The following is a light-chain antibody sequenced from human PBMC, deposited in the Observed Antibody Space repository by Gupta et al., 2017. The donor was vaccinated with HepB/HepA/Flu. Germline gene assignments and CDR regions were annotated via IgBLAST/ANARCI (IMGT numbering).Light chain of an antibody. V-gene: IGLV2-14*01. Sequence: QSALTQPASVSGSPGQSITISCTGTISDIGGYNYVSWYQQHPGKAPKLMIYEVSDRPSGVSNRFAASKSGTTASLTISGLQAEDEAYYYTTSYTSRSTLVFGGGTKLTVL. CDR3: TSYTSRSTLV. CDR1: ISDIGGYNY. J-gene: IGLJ2*01. CDR2: EVS.